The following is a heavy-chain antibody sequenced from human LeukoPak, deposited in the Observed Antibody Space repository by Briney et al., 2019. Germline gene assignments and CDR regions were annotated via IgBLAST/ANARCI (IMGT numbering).Heavy chain of an antibody. Sequence: PGGSLRLSCAASGFTFSSYEMNWVRQAPGKGLEWVSYISSSGSTIYYADSVKGRFTISRDNAKNSLYLQMNSLRAEDTAVYYCARYHDGGNFHWGQGTLVTVSS. CDR1: GFTFSSYE. J-gene: IGHJ4*02. V-gene: IGHV3-48*03. CDR2: ISSSGSTI. CDR3: ARYHDGGNFH. D-gene: IGHD4-23*01.